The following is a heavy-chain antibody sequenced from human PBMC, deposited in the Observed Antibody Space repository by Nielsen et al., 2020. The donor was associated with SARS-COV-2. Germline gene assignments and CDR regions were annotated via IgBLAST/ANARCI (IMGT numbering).Heavy chain of an antibody. J-gene: IGHJ6*02. CDR3: ATRRSPFYYYYGMDV. V-gene: IGHV3-33*01. CDR1: GFTFSSYG. Sequence: GGSLRLSCAASGFTFSSYGMHWVRQAPGKGLEWVAVIWYDGSNKYYADSVKGRFTISRDNSKNTLYLQMNSLRVEDTAVYYCATRRSPFYYYYGMDVWGQGTTVTVSS. CDR2: IWYDGSNK.